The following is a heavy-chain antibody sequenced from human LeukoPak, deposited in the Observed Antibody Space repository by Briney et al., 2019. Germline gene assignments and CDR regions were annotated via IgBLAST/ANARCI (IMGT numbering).Heavy chain of an antibody. CDR3: AKVLSSSWGYFGF. CDR1: GFTFSSYG. Sequence: PGGSLRLSCAASGFTFSSYGMHWVRQAPGKGLEWVAFIRNDGGDKYYADSVKGRFTISRDNSKNTLYLQMNSLRAADTAVYYCAKVLSSSWGYFGFWGQGTLVTVSS. V-gene: IGHV3-30*02. J-gene: IGHJ4*02. D-gene: IGHD6-13*01. CDR2: IRNDGGDK.